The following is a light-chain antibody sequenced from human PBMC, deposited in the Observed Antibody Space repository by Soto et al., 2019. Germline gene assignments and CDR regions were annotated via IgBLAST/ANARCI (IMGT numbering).Light chain of an antibody. CDR1: QSVGSY. CDR3: LQRSIGFT. Sequence: EIVLTQSPATRSLSPGERATLSCRASQSVGSYLAWYQQKPGQAPRLLIYGASNRAPGIPARFSGSGSGTDFTLTICSLEPEDFAVYHCLQRSIGFTFGPGTKVDIK. CDR2: GAS. J-gene: IGKJ3*01. V-gene: IGKV3-11*01.